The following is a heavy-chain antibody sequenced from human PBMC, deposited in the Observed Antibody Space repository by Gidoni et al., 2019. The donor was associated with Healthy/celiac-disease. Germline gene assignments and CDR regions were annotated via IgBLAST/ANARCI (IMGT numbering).Heavy chain of an antibody. Sequence: QVQLQESGPGLVKPSETLSLTCTVSGGSISRYYWSWIRQPPGKGLEWIGYIYYSGSTNYNPSLKSRVTISVDTSKNQFSLKLSSVTAADTAVYYCARAPTIAAGPAYYYYGMDVWGQGTTVTVSS. CDR2: IYYSGST. J-gene: IGHJ6*02. D-gene: IGHD6-13*01. CDR3: ARAPTIAAGPAYYYYGMDV. V-gene: IGHV4-59*01. CDR1: GGSISRYY.